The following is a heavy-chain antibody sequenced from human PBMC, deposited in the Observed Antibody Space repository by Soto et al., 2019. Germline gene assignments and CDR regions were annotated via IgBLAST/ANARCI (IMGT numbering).Heavy chain of an antibody. J-gene: IGHJ4*02. CDR3: ANVLRGGAMPGPDY. Sequence: EVQLLESGGGLVQPGGSVRLSCAASGFTFSSYAMSWVRQAPGKGLEWVSAISGSGGSTYYADSVKGRFTISRDNSKNTLYLQMNSLRAEDTAVYYCANVLRGGAMPGPDYWGQGTLVTVSS. CDR1: GFTFSSYA. CDR2: ISGSGGST. V-gene: IGHV3-23*01. D-gene: IGHD3-16*01.